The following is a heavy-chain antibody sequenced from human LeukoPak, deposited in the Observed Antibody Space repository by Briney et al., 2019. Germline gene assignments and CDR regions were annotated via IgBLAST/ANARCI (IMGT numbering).Heavy chain of an antibody. Sequence: GGSLRLSCAASGFTFSSYAMSWVRQAPGKGLEWVANMNRDGSEKNYVDSIKGRFTISRDNAANSLYLQMNSLRVEDTAVYYCARIAGGSFIHAFDIWGQGTMVTVSS. J-gene: IGHJ3*02. CDR1: GFTFSSYA. CDR2: MNRDGSEK. D-gene: IGHD1-26*01. CDR3: ARIAGGSFIHAFDI. V-gene: IGHV3-7*01.